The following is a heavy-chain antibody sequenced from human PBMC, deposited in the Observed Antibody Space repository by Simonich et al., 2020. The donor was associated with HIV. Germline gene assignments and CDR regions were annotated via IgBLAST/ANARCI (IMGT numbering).Heavy chain of an antibody. CDR1: GFTFSSYA. CDR3: ASGGSISSVWADDY. V-gene: IGHV3-30*07. D-gene: IGHD3-16*01. J-gene: IGHJ4*02. Sequence: QVQLVESGGGVVQPGRSLRLFCAASGFTFSSYAMHWVRQAPGKGLEWVAVISYDGSNKYYAGSVKGRFTISRDNSKNTLYLQMNSLRAEDTAVYYCASGGSISSVWADDYWGQGTLVTVSS. CDR2: ISYDGSNK.